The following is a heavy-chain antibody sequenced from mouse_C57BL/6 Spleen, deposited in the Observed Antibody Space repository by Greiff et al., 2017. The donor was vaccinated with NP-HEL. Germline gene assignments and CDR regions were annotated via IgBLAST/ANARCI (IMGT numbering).Heavy chain of an antibody. D-gene: IGHD2-4*01. CDR3: TRPRIYYDYDGPFDY. CDR1: GYTFTDYE. CDR2: IDPETGGT. Sequence: QVHVKQSGAELVRPGASVTLSCKASGYTFTDYEMHWVKQTPVHGLEWIGAIDPETGGTAYNQKFKGKAILTADKSSSTAYMELRSLTSEDSAVYYGTRPRIYYDYDGPFDYWGQGTTLTVSS. J-gene: IGHJ2*01. V-gene: IGHV1-15*01.